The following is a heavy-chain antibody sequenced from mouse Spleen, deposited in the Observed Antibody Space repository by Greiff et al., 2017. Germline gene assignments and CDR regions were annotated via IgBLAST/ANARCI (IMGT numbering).Heavy chain of an antibody. V-gene: IGHV1-14*01. CDR3: ARGITTATLDY. J-gene: IGHJ2*01. CDR2: INPYNDGT. Sequence: EVQVVESGPELVKPGASVKMSCKASGYTFTSYVMHWVKQKPGQGLEWIGYINPYNDGTKYNEKFKGKATLTSDKSSSTAYMELSSLTSEDSAVYYCARGITTATLDYWGQGTTLTVSS. CDR1: GYTFTSYV. D-gene: IGHD1-2*01.